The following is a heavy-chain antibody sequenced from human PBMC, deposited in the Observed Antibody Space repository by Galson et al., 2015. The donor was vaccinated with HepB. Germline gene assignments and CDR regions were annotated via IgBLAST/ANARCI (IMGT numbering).Heavy chain of an antibody. CDR1: GFTFSNAR. J-gene: IGHJ4*02. Sequence: SLRLSCAASGFTFSNARMSWVRQAPGKGLEWVGRIKSKTDGGTTDYAAPVKGRFTISRDDSKNTLYLQMNSLKTEDTAVYYCTTDPIAGAAIELVDYWGQGTLVTVSS. CDR3: TTDPIAGAAIELVDY. CDR2: IKSKTDGGTT. V-gene: IGHV3-15*01. D-gene: IGHD6-19*01.